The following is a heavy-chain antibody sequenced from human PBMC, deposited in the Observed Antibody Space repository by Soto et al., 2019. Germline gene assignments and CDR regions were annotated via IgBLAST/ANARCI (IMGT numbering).Heavy chain of an antibody. V-gene: IGHV3-48*01. CDR1: GFTFSSYS. CDR3: ARDRGYCSSTSCYLNWFDP. D-gene: IGHD2-2*01. CDR2: ISSSSSTI. Sequence: GGSLRLSCAASGFTFSSYSMNWVRQAPGKGLEWVSYISSSSSTIYYADSVKGRLTISRDNAKNSLYLQMSSLRAEDTAVYYCARDRGYCSSTSCYLNWFDPWGQGTLVTVSS. J-gene: IGHJ5*02.